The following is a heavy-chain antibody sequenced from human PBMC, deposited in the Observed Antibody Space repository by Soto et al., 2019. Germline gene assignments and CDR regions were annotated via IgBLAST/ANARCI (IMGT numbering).Heavy chain of an antibody. CDR2: ISGSGDST. J-gene: IGHJ2*01. CDR1: GFTFSSYA. CDR3: ARRNSGWYFDL. D-gene: IGHD4-4*01. Sequence: EVQLLESGGGLVQPGGSLRLSCAASGFTFSSYAMNWVRQAPGKGLQWVSVISGSGDSTYYADSVKGRFTISRDNSKNTLYVQMNSLRAEDTAVYYCARRNSGWYFDLWGRGTLVTVSS. V-gene: IGHV3-23*01.